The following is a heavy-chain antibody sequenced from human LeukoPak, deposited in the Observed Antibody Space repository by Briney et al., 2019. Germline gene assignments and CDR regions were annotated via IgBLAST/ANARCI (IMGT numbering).Heavy chain of an antibody. CDR1: GFTFSSRT. CDR3: APRGIGGVDWFDP. CDR2: ITNDGVAT. D-gene: IGHD2-8*02. V-gene: IGHV3-23*01. J-gene: IGHJ5*02. Sequence: GGSLRLSCGASGFTFSSRTMNWVRQAPGKGLEWVSTITNDGVATYYAASVSGRFTVSCDNSRNTLYLQMNSLRVEDTGVYYCAPRGIGGVDWFDPWGQGTLVTVSS.